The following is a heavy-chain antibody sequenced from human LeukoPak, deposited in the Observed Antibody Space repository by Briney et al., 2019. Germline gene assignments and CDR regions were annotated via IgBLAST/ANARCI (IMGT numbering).Heavy chain of an antibody. J-gene: IGHJ4*02. D-gene: IGHD3-22*01. V-gene: IGHV3-23*01. CDR1: GFPFSSHG. Sequence: GGSLRLSCAGSGFPFSSHGMNWVRQAPGKGLEWVSGISPGGGPTYYADSVRGRFSISRDDLKDTLYLQMNSLRAEDTALYYCAKDMYYDSSALLDYWGQGTLVTVSS. CDR3: AKDMYYDSSALLDY. CDR2: ISPGGGPT.